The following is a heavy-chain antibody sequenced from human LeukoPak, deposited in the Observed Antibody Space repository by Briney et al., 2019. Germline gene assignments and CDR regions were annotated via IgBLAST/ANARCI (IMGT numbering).Heavy chain of an antibody. CDR1: NGSISSYY. D-gene: IGHD5-12*01. CDR3: ARGDYIRGNIHYNAEYFKH. CDR2: IDYSGNT. Sequence: SETLSLTCTVSNGSISSYYWSWIRQPPGKRLEWIGYIDYSGNTHYNPSLKSRVTMSLDTSMRQFFLRLSSVTAADSAVYFCARGDYIRGNIHYNAEYFKHWGQGILVTVSS. J-gene: IGHJ1*01. V-gene: IGHV4-59*01.